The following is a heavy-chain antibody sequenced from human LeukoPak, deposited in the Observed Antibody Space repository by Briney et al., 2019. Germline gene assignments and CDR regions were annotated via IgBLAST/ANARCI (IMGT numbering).Heavy chain of an antibody. CDR2: IYYSGST. CDR1: GGSINSYY. Sequence: PSETLSLTCTVSGGSINSYYWSWIRQPPGKGLEWVGYIYYSGSTSYNPSLKSRVTISVDTSKNQFSMKLNSVTGGDTAVYYCARRKNSAWSTDAFDIWGQGTMVTVSS. V-gene: IGHV4-59*08. CDR3: ARRKNSAWSTDAFDI. J-gene: IGHJ3*02. D-gene: IGHD6-19*01.